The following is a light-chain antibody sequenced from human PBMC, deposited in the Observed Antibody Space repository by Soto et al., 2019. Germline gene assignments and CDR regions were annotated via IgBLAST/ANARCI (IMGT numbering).Light chain of an antibody. CDR3: QQYNSMLS. V-gene: IGKV1-33*01. Sequence: DIRMTQSPSSLSASVGDRVTIACQSSHDVSRNLNWFQQKPGEAPKLLIYDASNLERGVPSRFSASGSGTDFTFTISSLQPEDLATYYCQQYNSMLSFGGGTEIELK. J-gene: IGKJ4*01. CDR1: HDVSRN. CDR2: DAS.